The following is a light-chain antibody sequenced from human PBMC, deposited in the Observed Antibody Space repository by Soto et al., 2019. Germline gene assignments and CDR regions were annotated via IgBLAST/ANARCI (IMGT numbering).Light chain of an antibody. CDR1: QSISTY. V-gene: IGKV1-39*01. CDR3: QQTYSTPVT. Sequence: DIQMTQSPSSLSASVGDRVTITCRASQSISTYLSWSQQKPGKAPNLLIYTASNLQSGVPSRFSGSGSGTDFTLTISSLQPEDFATYYYQQTYSTPVTFGQGTKVEIK. J-gene: IGKJ1*01. CDR2: TAS.